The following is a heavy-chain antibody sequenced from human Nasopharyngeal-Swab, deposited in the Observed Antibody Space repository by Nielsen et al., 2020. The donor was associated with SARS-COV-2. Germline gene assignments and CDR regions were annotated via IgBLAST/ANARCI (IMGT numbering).Heavy chain of an antibody. CDR1: GFTFSTNA. CDR2: IGGDENT. D-gene: IGHD1-26*01. J-gene: IGHJ4*01. Sequence: GGSLRLSCVTSGFTFSTNAMSWVRQAPGKGLEWVSGIGGDENTHYANSAQGRFTISRDNSKNTLYLQMNSLRAEDTAVYYCAKYLGSGSYQAFCDYWGHGTLVTVSS. CDR3: AKYLGSGSYQAFCDY. V-gene: IGHV3-23*01.